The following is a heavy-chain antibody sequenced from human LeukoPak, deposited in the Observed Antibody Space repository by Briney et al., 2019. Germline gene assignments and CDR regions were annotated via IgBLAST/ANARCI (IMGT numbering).Heavy chain of an antibody. CDR1: GYSISSGYY. CDR2: IYHSGST. D-gene: IGHD1-26*01. V-gene: IGHV4-38-2*02. CDR3: ARSYSGSYGGDAFDI. J-gene: IGHJ3*02. Sequence: SETLSLTCTVSGYSISSGYYWGWIRQPPGKGLEWIGSIYHSGSTYHNPSLKSRVTISVDTSKNQFSLKLSSVTAADTAVYYCARSYSGSYGGDAFDIWGQGTMVTVSS.